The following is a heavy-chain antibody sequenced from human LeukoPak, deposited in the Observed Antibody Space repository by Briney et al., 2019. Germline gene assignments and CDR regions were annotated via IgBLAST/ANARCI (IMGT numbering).Heavy chain of an antibody. CDR2: INHSGST. V-gene: IGHV4-34*01. CDR1: GGSFSGYY. D-gene: IGHD1-26*01. J-gene: IGHJ6*03. Sequence: SETLSLTCAVYGGSFSGYYWSWIRQPPGKGLEWIGEINHSGSTNYNPSLKGRVTISVDTSKNQFSLKLSSVTAADTAVYYCARGMGAITRGYYMDVWGKGTTVTVSS. CDR3: ARGMGAITRGYYMDV.